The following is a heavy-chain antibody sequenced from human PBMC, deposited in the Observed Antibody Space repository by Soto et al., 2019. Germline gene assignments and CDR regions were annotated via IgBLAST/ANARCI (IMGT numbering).Heavy chain of an antibody. CDR3: ARSLTEGYCTITGCYTRPLYGMDV. CDR2: INPNSGGT. V-gene: IGHV1-2*02. D-gene: IGHD2-2*02. J-gene: IGHJ6*02. Sequence: ASVKVSCKASGYTFSGYYIHWLRQAPGQGLEWMGWINPNSGGTNYAQKFQGRVTVTRDTPTSTASMELSGLTSDDTAVYYCARSLTEGYCTITGCYTRPLYGMDVWGQGTTVTVSS. CDR1: GYTFSGYY.